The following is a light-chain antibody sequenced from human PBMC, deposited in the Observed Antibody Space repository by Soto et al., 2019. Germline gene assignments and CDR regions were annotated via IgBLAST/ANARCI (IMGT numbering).Light chain of an antibody. Sequence: EIVLTQSPGTLSLFPGERATLSCRASQSVTNSYLAWYQQKPGQAPRFLIYGASSRATGIPDRFSGSGSGTDFTLTISRLEPGDFAVYYCQQYGSSPITFGQGTRLEIK. V-gene: IGKV3-20*01. J-gene: IGKJ5*01. CDR2: GAS. CDR3: QQYGSSPIT. CDR1: QSVTNSY.